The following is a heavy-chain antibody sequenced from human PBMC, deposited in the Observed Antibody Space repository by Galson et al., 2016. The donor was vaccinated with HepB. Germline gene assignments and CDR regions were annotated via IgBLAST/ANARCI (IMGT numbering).Heavy chain of an antibody. D-gene: IGHD2/OR15-2a*01. CDR3: ARRGLYSTTFDY. CDR2: IYPGDPDT. V-gene: IGHV5-51*01. CDR1: GYSFTSYW. Sequence: QSGAEVKKPGESLKISYKGSGYSFTSYWIGWVRQMPGKGLEWMGIIYPGDPDTRYSPSLQGRVTISADKTISTADLQWSSLKASDTAMYYCARRGLYSTTFDYWGQGTLVTVSS. J-gene: IGHJ4*02.